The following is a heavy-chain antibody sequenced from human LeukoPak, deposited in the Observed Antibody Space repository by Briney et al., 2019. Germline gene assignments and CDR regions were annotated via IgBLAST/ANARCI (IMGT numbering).Heavy chain of an antibody. J-gene: IGHJ4*02. D-gene: IGHD3-22*01. CDR1: GFTFSNAW. V-gene: IGHV3-15*07. CDR2: IKSKTDGGTT. CDR3: ITDLSLYHYDGSDYY. Sequence: GGSLRLSCAASGFTFSNAWMNWVHQAPGNGLERVGRIKSKTDGGTTDYAAPVKGRFTISRDDSENTLYMQMNRLKTEDTAVYYCITDLSLYHYDGSDYYWGQGTLVTVSS.